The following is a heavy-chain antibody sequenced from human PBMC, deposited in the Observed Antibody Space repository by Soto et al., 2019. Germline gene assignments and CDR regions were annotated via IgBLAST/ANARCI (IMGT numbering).Heavy chain of an antibody. V-gene: IGHV3-30-3*01. Sequence: QVQLVESGGHVVQPGRSLRLSCAASRFTFTSCAMHWVRQAPGKGLEWLAVISYDGSYKFYADSVKGRFTISRDNSKNTLYLQMNSLRVEDTAVYYCAKDTGGWYGGSPGLFHFDSWGQGTLVTVSS. CDR1: RFTFTSCA. CDR2: ISYDGSYK. J-gene: IGHJ4*02. D-gene: IGHD6-19*01. CDR3: AKDTGGWYGGSPGLFHFDS.